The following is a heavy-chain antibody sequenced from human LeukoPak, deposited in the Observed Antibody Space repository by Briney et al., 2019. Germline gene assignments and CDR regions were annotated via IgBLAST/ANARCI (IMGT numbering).Heavy chain of an antibody. J-gene: IGHJ6*03. D-gene: IGHD6-19*01. CDR3: ASPMYGSSAYYYMDV. CDR1: GGSFSGYY. Sequence: SETLSLTCAVYGGSFSGYYWSWIRQPPGKGLEWIGEINHSGSTNYNPSLKSRVTISIETSKNQVSLKLSSVTAADTAVYYCASPMYGSSAYYYMDVWGKGTTVTVSS. CDR2: INHSGST. V-gene: IGHV4-34*01.